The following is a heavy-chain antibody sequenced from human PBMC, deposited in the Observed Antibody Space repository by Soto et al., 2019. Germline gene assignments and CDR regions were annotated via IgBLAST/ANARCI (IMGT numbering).Heavy chain of an antibody. CDR2: ISFDERTK. CDR3: ERDHHYGISGYYHHLDI. V-gene: IGHV3-30*03. CDR1: GFTFRSYG. D-gene: IGHD3-22*01. J-gene: IGHJ4*02. Sequence: QLQLVESGGGVVQPGGSLRLSCSASGFTFRSYGMNWVRQAPGKGLEGVALISFDERTKHDVYAVQGRLTISRDNSEETLYMQMNSLRVEDTAVYYCERDHHYGISGYYHHLDIWGQGNLVTVSS.